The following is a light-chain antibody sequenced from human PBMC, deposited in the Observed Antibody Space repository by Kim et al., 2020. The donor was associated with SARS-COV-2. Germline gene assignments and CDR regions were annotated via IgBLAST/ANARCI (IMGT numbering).Light chain of an antibody. CDR1: SGSIDDNY. CDR3: QSYNRSNVV. J-gene: IGLJ2*01. CDR2: EDD. V-gene: IGLV6-57*04. Sequence: NFMLTQPHSVSESPGKTVTISCTRSSGSIDDNYVQWYQQRPGGVPTTVIYEDDQRPSGVSDRFSGSIDNSSNSASFTISGLKTEDEADYYCQSYNRSNVVFGGGTQLTVL.